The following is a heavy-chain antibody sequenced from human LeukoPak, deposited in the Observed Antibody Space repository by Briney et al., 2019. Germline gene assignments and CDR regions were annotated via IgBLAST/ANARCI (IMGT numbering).Heavy chain of an antibody. CDR1: GGTFTSYS. D-gene: IGHD3-22*01. Sequence: GASVKVSCKASGGTFTSYSISWVRQAPGQGLEWMGGIIPIFGTANYAQKFQGRVTITEDKSTSTAYMELSSLRSEDTAVYYCHCYYSSGYLPYWWGQGTLVTVSS. V-gene: IGHV1-69*06. J-gene: IGHJ4*02. CDR2: IIPIFGTA. CDR3: HCYYSSGYLPYW.